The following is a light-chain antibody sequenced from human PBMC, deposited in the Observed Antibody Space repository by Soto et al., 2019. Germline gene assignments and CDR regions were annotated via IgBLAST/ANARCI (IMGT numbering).Light chain of an antibody. CDR3: QQYMSYS. Sequence: DIQMTQSPSTLPASVGDRVTIACRASQSISNWFAWYQQKPGTAPKLLIYHASTLESGVPSRFSGSGSGTEFTLTISSLQPDDFATYYCQQYMSYSFGQGTKVDIK. CDR2: HAS. V-gene: IGKV1-5*01. CDR1: QSISNW. J-gene: IGKJ1*01.